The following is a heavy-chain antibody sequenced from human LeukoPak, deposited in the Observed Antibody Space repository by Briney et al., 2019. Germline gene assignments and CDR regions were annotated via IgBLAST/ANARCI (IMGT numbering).Heavy chain of an antibody. CDR3: ASASGSGWLVDAFDV. J-gene: IGHJ3*01. CDR1: GFTFSSYA. V-gene: IGHV3-64*01. CDR2: INRDGGST. Sequence: GSLRLSCAASGFTFSSYAMYWVRQAPGKELEYVSAINRDGGSTYYANSVKGRFTISRDISKNTLYLQMGSLRAEDMAVYYCASASGSGWLVDAFDVWGQGTMVTVSS. D-gene: IGHD6-19*01.